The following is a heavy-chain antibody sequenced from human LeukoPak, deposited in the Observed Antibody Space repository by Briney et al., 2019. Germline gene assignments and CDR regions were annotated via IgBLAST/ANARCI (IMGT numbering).Heavy chain of an antibody. Sequence: SETLSLTCTVSGGSISSYYWSWIRQPPGKGLEWIGYIYYSGSTNYNPSLKSRVTISVDTSKNQFSLKLSSVTAADTAVYYCARDGGLAASGAFDIWGQGTMVTVSS. V-gene: IGHV4-59*01. CDR2: IYYSGST. J-gene: IGHJ3*02. CDR3: ARDGGLAASGAFDI. CDR1: GGSISSYY. D-gene: IGHD3-16*01.